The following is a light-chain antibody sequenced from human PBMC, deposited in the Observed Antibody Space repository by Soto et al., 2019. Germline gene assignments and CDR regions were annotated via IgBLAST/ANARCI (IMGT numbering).Light chain of an antibody. CDR3: KHSCNSPIT. Sequence: DIQMTQSPSSLSASVGDRVTITCRASRIIDTYVDWYQQKPGKAPDLLISLASTLQVGVPSRFSGGGSGTDFTLTISGLQPEDFATYYCKHSCNSPITFGQGTRLDIK. CDR1: RIIDTY. V-gene: IGKV1-39*01. J-gene: IGKJ5*01. CDR2: LAS.